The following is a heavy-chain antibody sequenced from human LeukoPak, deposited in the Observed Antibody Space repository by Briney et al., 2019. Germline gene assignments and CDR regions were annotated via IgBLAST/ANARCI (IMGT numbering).Heavy chain of an antibody. D-gene: IGHD7-27*01. Sequence: SETLSLTCSVSGGSLSSGSVSYYWSWIRQPPGKGLEWIGYIYYSGSTNYNPSLKSRVTISVDTSKNQFSLKLSSVTAADTAVYYCASSELGMGYYYYYYMDVWGKGTTVTVSS. J-gene: IGHJ6*03. V-gene: IGHV4-61*01. CDR3: ASSELGMGYYYYYYMDV. CDR2: IYYSGST. CDR1: GGSLSSGSVSYY.